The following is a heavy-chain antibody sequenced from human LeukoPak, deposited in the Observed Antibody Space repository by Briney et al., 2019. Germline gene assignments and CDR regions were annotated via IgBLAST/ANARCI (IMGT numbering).Heavy chain of an antibody. V-gene: IGHV4-34*01. CDR3: ARGFRGNSRGSFDI. Sequence: SETLSLTCAVYGGSFSDYYWNWIRQPPGRGPEWIGEINDRGTTNHNPSLKSRVAILVDTSKNQFSLRLSSVTAADTAVYYCARGFRGNSRGSFDIWGQGTMVTVSS. D-gene: IGHD4-23*01. J-gene: IGHJ3*02. CDR1: GGSFSDYY. CDR2: INDRGTT.